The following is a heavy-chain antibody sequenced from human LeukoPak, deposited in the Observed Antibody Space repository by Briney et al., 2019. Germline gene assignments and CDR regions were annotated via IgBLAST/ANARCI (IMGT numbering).Heavy chain of an antibody. CDR1: GDSITSSNW. Sequence: SETLSLTCDVSGDSITSSNWWSWVRQPPGKGLEWIGEIYHSGDTTFTNFNPSLKSRVTISVDKSRNQFSRKVISVTAADTAVYYCAKRPDYSSFRFDCWGQGTLVTVSS. D-gene: IGHD6-6*01. V-gene: IGHV4/OR15-8*01. CDR3: AKRPDYSSFRFDC. CDR2: IYHSGDTTFT. J-gene: IGHJ4*02.